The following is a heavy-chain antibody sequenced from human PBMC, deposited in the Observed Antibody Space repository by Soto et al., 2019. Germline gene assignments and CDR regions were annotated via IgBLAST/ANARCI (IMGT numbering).Heavy chain of an antibody. CDR2: IFWDDDK. V-gene: IGHV2-5*02. J-gene: IGHJ4*02. D-gene: IGHD1-1*01. Sequence: SGPTLVNPTQTLTLTCTFSGFSLSTSGVGVGWIRQPPGKALEWLGIIFWDDDKRYRPSLKSRVTITKDTSKNQLVLTMTNMDPVDTATYYCAMLPRKKLRPRARIGKGGEGPRATVPS. CDR1: GFSLSTSGVG. CDR3: AMLPRKKLRPRARIGK.